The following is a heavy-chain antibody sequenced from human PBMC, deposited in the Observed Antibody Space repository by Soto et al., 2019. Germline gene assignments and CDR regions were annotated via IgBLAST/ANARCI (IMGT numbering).Heavy chain of an antibody. CDR3: ARGGYYDSSGSRNYHYYGMDV. V-gene: IGHV1-18*01. J-gene: IGHJ6*02. D-gene: IGHD3-22*01. CDR1: GYSFSSYG. CDR2: VSPYNDDT. Sequence: VASVKVSCKASGYSFSSYGVNWGRQAPGQGLEWLGWVSPYNDDTKYSQKLQGRVTLTTDTSSRTAYMTLRSLRSDDTAVYFCARGGYYDSSGSRNYHYYGMDVWGQGTTVTVSS.